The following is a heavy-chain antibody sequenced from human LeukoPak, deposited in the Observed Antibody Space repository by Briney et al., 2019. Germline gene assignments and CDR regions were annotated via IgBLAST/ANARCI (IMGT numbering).Heavy chain of an antibody. CDR2: INPNSGGT. CDR3: ARAEYQLPNNWFDP. CDR1: GYTFTRNY. V-gene: IGHV1-2*02. J-gene: IGHJ5*02. D-gene: IGHD2-2*01. Sequence: ASVKVSCKASGYTFTRNYLLWVRQAPGQGLEWMGWINPNSGGTNYAQKFQGRVTMTRDTSISTAYMELSRLRSDDTAVYYCARAEYQLPNNWFDPWGQGTLVTVSS.